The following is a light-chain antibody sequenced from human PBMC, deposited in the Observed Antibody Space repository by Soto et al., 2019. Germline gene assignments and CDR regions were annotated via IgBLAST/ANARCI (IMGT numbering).Light chain of an antibody. Sequence: DIQMTQSPSTLSASVGDRVTITCRASQSISRWLALYQQKPGKAPKLLIYDASSLESGVPSRFSGSGSGTEFTLTISSLQPDDFATYYCQQYNSYSSFGQGTKVDIK. CDR3: QQYNSYSS. CDR2: DAS. CDR1: QSISRW. J-gene: IGKJ1*01. V-gene: IGKV1-5*01.